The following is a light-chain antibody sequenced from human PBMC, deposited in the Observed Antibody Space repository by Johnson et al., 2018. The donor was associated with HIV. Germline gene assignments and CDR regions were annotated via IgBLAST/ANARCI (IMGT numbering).Light chain of an antibody. Sequence: QSVLTQPPSVSAAPGQKVTISCSGSSSNIGNNYVSWYQQLPGTAPKLLIYENNKRPSGIPDRFSGSKSGTSATLAITGFQTGDEAEYYCGTWDSSLNAYVFGAATKVAVL. CDR1: SSNIGNNY. CDR3: GTWDSSLNAYV. V-gene: IGLV1-51*02. J-gene: IGLJ1*01. CDR2: ENN.